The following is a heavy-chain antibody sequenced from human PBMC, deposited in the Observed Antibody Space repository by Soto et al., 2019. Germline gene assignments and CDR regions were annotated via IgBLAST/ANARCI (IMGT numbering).Heavy chain of an antibody. J-gene: IGHJ5*02. Sequence: QVQLVQSGAEVRKPGASLKLSCQTSGYPFTSYHMHWVRQAPGQGLEWMGVINPTEGRTRYSQRFQDRVTMTRDTSTSTVYMELSSLRSEDTATYFCARGRAYSFGYNLFDPWGKGTRVTVSS. CDR1: GYPFTSYH. V-gene: IGHV1-46*01. CDR2: INPTEGRT. D-gene: IGHD5-12*01. CDR3: ARGRAYSFGYNLFDP.